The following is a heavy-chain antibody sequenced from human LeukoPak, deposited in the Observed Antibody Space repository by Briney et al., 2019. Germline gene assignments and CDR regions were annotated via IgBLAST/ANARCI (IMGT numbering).Heavy chain of an antibody. V-gene: IGHV3-23*01. J-gene: IGHJ4*02. Sequence: QAGGSLRLSSAASGFTFSTYAMNWVRQAPGKGLEWVSVISGSGDSTSYADSVKGRFTLSRDNSKNTLYLQMNSLRAEDTAVYYCAKSPATSASFYFDCWGQGTLVTVSS. D-gene: IGHD2-2*01. CDR1: GFTFSTYA. CDR2: ISGSGDST. CDR3: AKSPATSASFYFDC.